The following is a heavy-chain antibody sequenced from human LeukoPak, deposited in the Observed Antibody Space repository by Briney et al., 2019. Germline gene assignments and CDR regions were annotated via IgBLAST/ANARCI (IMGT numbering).Heavy chain of an antibody. V-gene: IGHV4-59*01. CDR2: IYYSGST. J-gene: IGHJ4*02. CDR3: ARGYGDYDY. Sequence: PSETLSLTCAVYGGSFSDYYWSWIRQPPGKGLEWIGYIYYSGSTNYNPSLKSRVTISVDTSKNQFSLKLSSVTAADTAVYYCARGYGDYDYWGQGTLVTVSS. CDR1: GGSFSDYY. D-gene: IGHD4-17*01.